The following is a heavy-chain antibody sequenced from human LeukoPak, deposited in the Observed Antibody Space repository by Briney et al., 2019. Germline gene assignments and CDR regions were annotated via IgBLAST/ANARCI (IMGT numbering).Heavy chain of an antibody. D-gene: IGHD6-6*01. J-gene: IGHJ3*02. CDR1: GFTFSSYA. CDR2: ISGGAGGA. CDR3: ARGPSIAARYDAFDI. V-gene: IGHV3-23*01. Sequence: PGGSLRLSCAASGFTFSSYAMNWVRQAPGKGLEWVSSISGGAGGAAYADSVKGRFTMSRDNAKNSLYLQVISLRAEDTAVYYCARGPSIAARYDAFDIWGQGTMVTVSS.